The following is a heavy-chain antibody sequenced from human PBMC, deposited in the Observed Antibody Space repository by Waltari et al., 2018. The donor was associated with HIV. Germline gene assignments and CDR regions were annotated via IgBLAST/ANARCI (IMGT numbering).Heavy chain of an antibody. Sequence: QVQLQESGPGLVKPSQTLSLTCTVSGGSISSGGYYWSWIRQHPGKGLEWIGYIYYSGSTYYTPSRKVRFTISIDTSKNQFSLKLSSVTAADTAVYYCARARQYYGSGSRNWFDPWGQGTLVTVSS. D-gene: IGHD3-10*01. CDR3: ARARQYYGSGSRNWFDP. CDR2: IYYSGST. V-gene: IGHV4-31*03. CDR1: GGSISSGGYY. J-gene: IGHJ5*02.